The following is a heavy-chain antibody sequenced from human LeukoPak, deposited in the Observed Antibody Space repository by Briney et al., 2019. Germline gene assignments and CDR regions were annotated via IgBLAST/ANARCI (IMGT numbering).Heavy chain of an antibody. J-gene: IGHJ4*02. Sequence: SSETLSLTCTVFGVSISSFYWSWIRQPAGKGLQRIGRIYTSGSTNYSPSLRSRVTMSVDTSKNQFSLKLNSVTAADTAVYFCARGPDWPIDSWGQGTLVTVSS. CDR1: GVSISSFY. CDR3: ARGPDWPIDS. V-gene: IGHV4-4*07. D-gene: IGHD3-9*01. CDR2: IYTSGST.